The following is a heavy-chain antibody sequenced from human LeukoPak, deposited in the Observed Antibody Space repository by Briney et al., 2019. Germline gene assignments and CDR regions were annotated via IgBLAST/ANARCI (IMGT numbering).Heavy chain of an antibody. CDR3: ARHSIYYYDSSGYSDPSRTNFDY. CDR2: IYYSGST. CDR1: GGSISSSSYY. J-gene: IGHJ4*02. D-gene: IGHD3-22*01. V-gene: IGHV4-39*01. Sequence: TSETLSLTCTASGGSISSSSYYWGWIRQPPGKGLEWIGSIYYSGSTYYNPSLKSRVTISVDTSKNQFSLKLSSVTAADTAVYYCARHSIYYYDSSGYSDPSRTNFDYWGQGTLVTVSS.